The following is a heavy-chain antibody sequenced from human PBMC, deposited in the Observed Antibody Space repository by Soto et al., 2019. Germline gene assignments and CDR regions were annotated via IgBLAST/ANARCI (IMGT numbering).Heavy chain of an antibody. CDR2: IYSGGST. D-gene: IGHD2-21*01. CDR1: GFTVSSNY. V-gene: IGHV3-53*02. CDR3: ARDDFDGYGMDV. Sequence: EVQLVETGGGLIQPGGSLRLSCAASGFTVSSNYMSWVRQAPGKGLEWVSVIYSGGSTYYADSVKGRFTISRDNSKNTLYLQMNSLRAEDTAVYYWARDDFDGYGMDVWGQGTTVTVSS. J-gene: IGHJ6*02.